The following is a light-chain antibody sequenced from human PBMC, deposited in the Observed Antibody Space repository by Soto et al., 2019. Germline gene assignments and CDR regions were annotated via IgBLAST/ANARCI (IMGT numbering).Light chain of an antibody. V-gene: IGKV1-39*01. CDR2: AAS. CDR1: QSISSY. Sequence: DIQMTQSPSSLSASVGDRVTITCRASQSISSYLNWYQQKPGKAPKLLIYAASSLQSGVPSRFSGSGSGTDFTFTISSLQPEDFATYYCQQSYSTPQYTFGQGTKLEIK. J-gene: IGKJ2*01. CDR3: QQSYSTPQYT.